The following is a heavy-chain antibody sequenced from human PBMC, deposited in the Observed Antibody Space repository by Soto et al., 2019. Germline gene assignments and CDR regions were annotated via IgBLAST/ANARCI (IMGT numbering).Heavy chain of an antibody. Sequence: GGSLRLSCAASGFTFSSYAMSWVRQAPGKGLEWVSAISGSGGSTYYADSVKGRFTISRDNSKNTLYLQMNSLRAEDTAVYYCAKDLAPGAPSYYYYYYMDVWGKGTTVTVSS. J-gene: IGHJ6*03. CDR3: AKDLAPGAPSYYYYYYMDV. CDR1: GFTFSSYA. CDR2: ISGSGGST. V-gene: IGHV3-23*01.